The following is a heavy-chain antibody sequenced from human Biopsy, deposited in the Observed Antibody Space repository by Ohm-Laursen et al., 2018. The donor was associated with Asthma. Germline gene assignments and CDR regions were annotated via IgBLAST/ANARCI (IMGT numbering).Heavy chain of an antibody. CDR3: AKAREDIVVVVAVSDS. J-gene: IGHJ4*02. CDR2: INGDGSQK. D-gene: IGHD2-15*01. Sequence: SLRLSCAASGFTFGNFWMSWGRQTPGKGLEWVATINGDGSQKSYVDSVTGRFTISRDNSKNSLHLQMNSLRAEDTAVYYCAKAREDIVVVVAVSDSWGQGTLVTVSS. CDR1: GFTFGNFW. V-gene: IGHV3-7*03.